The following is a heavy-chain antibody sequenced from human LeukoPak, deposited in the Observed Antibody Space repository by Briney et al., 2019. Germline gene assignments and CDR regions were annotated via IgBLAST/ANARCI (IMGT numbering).Heavy chain of an antibody. V-gene: IGHV1-8*01. CDR1: GYTFTSYD. Sequence: ASVKVSCKASGYTFTSYDINWVRQATGQGLEWMGWMNPNSGNTGYAQKFQGRVTMTRNTSISTAYMELSSLRSDDTAVYYCARDHYDYVWGSYRYGAFDIWGQGTMVTVSS. CDR2: MNPNSGNT. J-gene: IGHJ3*02. D-gene: IGHD3-16*02. CDR3: ARDHYDYVWGSYRYGAFDI.